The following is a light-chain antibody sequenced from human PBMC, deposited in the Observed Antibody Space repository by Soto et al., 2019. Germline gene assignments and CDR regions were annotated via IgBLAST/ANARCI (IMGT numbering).Light chain of an antibody. Sequence: QSALTQPRSVSGSPGQSVTISCTGTSSDVGGYDYVSWFQQHPGKAPKVIIFDVTKRPSGVPDRFSGSKSGHTASLTISGLQTEDEADYYCCAFAGNYILVFGGGTKLTVL. CDR2: DVT. CDR1: SSDVGGYDY. J-gene: IGLJ2*01. V-gene: IGLV2-11*01. CDR3: CAFAGNYILV.